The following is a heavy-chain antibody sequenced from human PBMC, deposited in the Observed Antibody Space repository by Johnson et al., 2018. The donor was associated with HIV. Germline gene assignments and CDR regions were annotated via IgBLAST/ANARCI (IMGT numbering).Heavy chain of an antibody. CDR2: IKQDGSEK. V-gene: IGHV3-7*01. Sequence: AQLVESGGGLVQPGGSLRLSCAASGFTFSSYWMSWVRQAPGKGLEWVANIKQDGSEKYYVDSVKGRFTISRDNSKNTLYLQMNSLRAEDTAVYYCARGPGRQEGTRWGDAFDIWGQGTMVTVSS. CDR3: ARGPGRQEGTRWGDAFDI. CDR1: GFTFSSYW. D-gene: IGHD3-16*01. J-gene: IGHJ3*02.